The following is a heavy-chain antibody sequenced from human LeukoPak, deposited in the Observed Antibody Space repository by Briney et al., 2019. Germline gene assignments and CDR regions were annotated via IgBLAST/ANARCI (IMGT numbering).Heavy chain of an antibody. Sequence: SVKVSCKASGGTFSSYAISWVRQAPGQGLEWMGGIIPIFGTANYAQKFQGRVTITADESTSIAYMELSSLRSEDTAVYYCASLGDPTGTVDYWGQGTLVTVSS. CDR1: GGTFSSYA. D-gene: IGHD1-1*01. V-gene: IGHV1-69*13. CDR2: IIPIFGTA. J-gene: IGHJ4*02. CDR3: ASLGDPTGTVDY.